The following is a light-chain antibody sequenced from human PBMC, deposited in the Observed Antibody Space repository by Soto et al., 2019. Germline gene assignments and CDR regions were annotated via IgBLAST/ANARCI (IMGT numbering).Light chain of an antibody. V-gene: IGKV1-39*01. CDR2: GAS. Sequence: DIQMTQSPSSLSASVGDRVTITCRASQSVSNYLNWYQQKPGKAPKLLIYGASSLQSGVPSRFSGGGSGTDFTLSISSLQPEDFATYYCQQSYDAPFTFGPGT. CDR3: QQSYDAPFT. CDR1: QSVSNY. J-gene: IGKJ3*01.